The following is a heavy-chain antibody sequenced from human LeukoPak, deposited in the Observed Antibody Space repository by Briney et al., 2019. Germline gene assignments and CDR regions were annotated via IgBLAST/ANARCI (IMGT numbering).Heavy chain of an antibody. CDR3: LKRGSDWTYWYFDL. V-gene: IGHV3-74*01. CDR2: INGHGTTT. CDR1: GFTFSSYW. Sequence: GGSLRLSCAASGFTFSSYWMHWVRQAPGKGLVWVSRINGHGTTTGYADSVKGRFTISRDNAKNTVYLQMNSLRVEDTAIYYCLKRGSDWTYWYFDLWGRGTRVTVSS. J-gene: IGHJ2*01. D-gene: IGHD1-1*01.